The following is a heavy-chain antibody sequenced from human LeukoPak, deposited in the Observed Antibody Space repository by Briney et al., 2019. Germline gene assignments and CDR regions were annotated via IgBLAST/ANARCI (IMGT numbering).Heavy chain of an antibody. Sequence: PSETLSLTCTVSGGSISSYYWSWIRQPPGKGLEWIGYIYYSGSTNYNPSLKSRVTISVDTSKKQISLKLSSVTAADTAVYYCARDQPLLRSYYGMDVWGQGTTVTVSS. CDR1: GGSISSYY. J-gene: IGHJ6*02. CDR2: IYYSGST. D-gene: IGHD2-21*02. CDR3: ARDQPLLRSYYGMDV. V-gene: IGHV4-59*01.